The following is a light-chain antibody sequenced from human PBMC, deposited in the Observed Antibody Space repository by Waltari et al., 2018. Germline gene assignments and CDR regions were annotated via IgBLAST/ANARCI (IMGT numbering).Light chain of an antibody. J-gene: IGKJ3*01. CDR1: QGISSA. V-gene: IGKV1-13*02. CDR3: QQFNSYPFT. Sequence: AIQFTQSPSSLSASVGDSVTITCRASQGISSALAWYQQKPGKAPKLLIYDASRLESGVPSRFSGSGSGTDFTLTISSLQPEDFATYYCQQFNSYPFTFGPGTKVDIK. CDR2: DAS.